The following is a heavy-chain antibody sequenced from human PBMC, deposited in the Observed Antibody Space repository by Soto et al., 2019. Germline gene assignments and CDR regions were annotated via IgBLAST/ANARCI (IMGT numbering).Heavy chain of an antibody. J-gene: IGHJ3*02. CDR1: GGSISSYY. D-gene: IGHD4-17*01. Sequence: QVQLQESGPGLVKPSETLSPTCTVSGGSISSYYWSWIRQPPGKGLEWIGYIYYSGSTNYNPSLKSRVTISVDTSKNQFSLKLSSVTAADTAVYYCARTYGFDAFDIWGQGTMVTVSS. CDR2: IYYSGST. V-gene: IGHV4-59*01. CDR3: ARTYGFDAFDI.